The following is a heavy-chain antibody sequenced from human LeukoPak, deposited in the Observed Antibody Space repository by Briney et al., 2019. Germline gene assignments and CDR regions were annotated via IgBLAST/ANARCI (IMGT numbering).Heavy chain of an antibody. D-gene: IGHD4-11*01. Sequence: SETLSLTCSVSGDSFSTYYWSWIRQPPGKGLEWIGYIYYSGSTNYNPSLKSRVTMSVDTSKNQFSLKLSSVTAADTAVYYWGSGHPPLQYFDGWGQGTLVTVSS. V-gene: IGHV4-59*01. CDR3: GSGHPPLQYFDG. CDR1: GDSFSTYY. J-gene: IGHJ4*02. CDR2: IYYSGST.